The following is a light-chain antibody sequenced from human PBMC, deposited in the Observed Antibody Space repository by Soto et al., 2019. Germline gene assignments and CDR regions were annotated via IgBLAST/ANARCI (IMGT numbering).Light chain of an antibody. Sequence: SWYQLRRCHPPRLLIYDISTMATVVPARFSGSGSGTEFTLTTSGLQSEDFALYFCQQYNNWPFSFGPGTRLEIK. V-gene: IGKV3-15*01. CDR2: DIS. J-gene: IGKJ5*01. CDR3: QQYNNWPFS.